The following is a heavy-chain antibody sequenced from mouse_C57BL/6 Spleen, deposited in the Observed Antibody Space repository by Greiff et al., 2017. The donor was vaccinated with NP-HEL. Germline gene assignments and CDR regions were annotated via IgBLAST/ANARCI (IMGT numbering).Heavy chain of an antibody. D-gene: IGHD1-1*01. V-gene: IGHV1-80*01. CDR1: GYAFSSYW. Sequence: QLQQSGAELVKPGASVKISCKASGYAFSSYWMNWVKQRPGKGLEWIGQIYPGDGDTNYNGKFKGKATLTADKSSSTAYMQLSSLTSEDSAVYFCARGAYYSRYFDVWGTGTTVTVSS. CDR3: ARGAYYSRYFDV. J-gene: IGHJ1*03. CDR2: IYPGDGDT.